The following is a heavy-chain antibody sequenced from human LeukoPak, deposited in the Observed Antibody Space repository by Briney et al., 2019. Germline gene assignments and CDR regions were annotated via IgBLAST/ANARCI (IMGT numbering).Heavy chain of an antibody. J-gene: IGHJ4*02. CDR2: ITGAGTST. CDR3: ARKVAVAMDLDY. CDR1: GFTFKSYG. Sequence: GGSLRLSCVASGFTFKSYGMTWVRQVPGKGLEWLSSITGAGTSTKYADSVHGRFTISRDNSKNTLSLQMTGLRAEDTAVYYCARKVAVAMDLDYWGQGILVTVSS. V-gene: IGHV3-23*01. D-gene: IGHD5-18*01.